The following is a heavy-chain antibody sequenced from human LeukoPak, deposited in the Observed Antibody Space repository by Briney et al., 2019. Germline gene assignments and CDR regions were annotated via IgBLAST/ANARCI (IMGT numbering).Heavy chain of an antibody. J-gene: IGHJ4*02. CDR2: ISWNSGNI. CDR3: AKGVGAGYDDY. D-gene: IGHD5-12*01. CDR1: GFTFSSYS. Sequence: PGGSLRLSCAASGFTFSSYSMNWVRQAPGKGLEWVSGISWNSGNIVYADSVKGRFTISRDNAKNSLYLQMNSLRAEDTALYYCAKGVGAGYDDYWGQGTLVTVSS. V-gene: IGHV3-9*01.